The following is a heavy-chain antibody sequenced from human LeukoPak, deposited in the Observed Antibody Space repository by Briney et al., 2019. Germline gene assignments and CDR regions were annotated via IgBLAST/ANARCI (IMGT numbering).Heavy chain of an antibody. D-gene: IGHD1-26*01. Sequence: GSLRLSCAASGFTFSSYGMSWVRQPPGKGLEWIGYIYYSGSTNYNPSLKSRVTISVDTSKNQFSLKLSSVTAADTAVYYCARDRVDVWSGSYYYWGQGTLVTVSS. CDR1: GFTFSSYG. J-gene: IGHJ4*02. CDR2: IYYSGST. V-gene: IGHV4-59*01. CDR3: ARDRVDVWSGSYYY.